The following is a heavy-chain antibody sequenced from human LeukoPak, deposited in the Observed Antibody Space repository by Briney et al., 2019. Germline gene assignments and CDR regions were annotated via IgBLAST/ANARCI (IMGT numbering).Heavy chain of an antibody. Sequence: GESLKISCKGSGYSFTSYYMHWVRQAPGQGLEWMGIINPSGGSTSYAQKFQGRVTMTRDMTTSTVYMELSSLRSEDTAVYYCARGNPPVTMVRGVIGDYWGQGTLVTVSS. D-gene: IGHD3-10*01. CDR2: INPSGGST. J-gene: IGHJ4*02. V-gene: IGHV1-46*01. CDR1: GYSFTSYY. CDR3: ARGNPPVTMVRGVIGDY.